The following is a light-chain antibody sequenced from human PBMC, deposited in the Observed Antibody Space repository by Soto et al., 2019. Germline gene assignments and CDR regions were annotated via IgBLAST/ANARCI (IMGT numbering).Light chain of an antibody. V-gene: IGKV3-11*01. CDR3: QQRDIWPPLT. J-gene: IGKJ4*01. CDR1: QSVGIY. Sequence: VLTQSPATLSLSPGERATLFCKASQSVGIYMGWFQQKPGQAPRVLIYDATNRAGGVPARCSGSGSGTDFILTISSLEAEDSAVYYCQQRDIWPPLTFGGGTKLEIK. CDR2: DAT.